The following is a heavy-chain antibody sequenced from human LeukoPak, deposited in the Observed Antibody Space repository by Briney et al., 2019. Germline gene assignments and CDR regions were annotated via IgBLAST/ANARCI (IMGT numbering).Heavy chain of an antibody. CDR1: GGSFSGYY. CDR2: INHSGST. V-gene: IGHV4-34*01. J-gene: IGHJ6*03. Sequence: SETLSLTCAVYGGSFSGYYWSWIRQPPGKGLEWIGEINHSGSTNYNPSLKSRVTISVDTTKNLFSLRLRSVTAADTAVYFCARGRVSSSTWYSTYYYYFYMDVWGKGTTVTVSS. D-gene: IGHD1-1*01. CDR3: ARGRVSSSTWYSTYYYYFYMDV.